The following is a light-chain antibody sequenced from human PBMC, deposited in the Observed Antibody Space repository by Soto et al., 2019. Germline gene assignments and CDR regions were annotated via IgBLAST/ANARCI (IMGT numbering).Light chain of an antibody. CDR3: QQYDNSPPWT. CDR2: GAS. J-gene: IGKJ1*01. CDR1: QSVSSSY. Sequence: EIVLTQSPGTLSLYPGERATLSCRASQSVSSSYLAWYQQKPGQAPSLLIYGASNRATGIPDRFSGSGSGTDFTLTISRLEPEDFAVYFCQQYDNSPPWTFGQGTKVEIK. V-gene: IGKV3-20*01.